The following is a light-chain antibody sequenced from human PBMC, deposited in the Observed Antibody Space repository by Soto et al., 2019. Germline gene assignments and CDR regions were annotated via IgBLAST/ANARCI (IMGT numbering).Light chain of an antibody. CDR2: DAS. V-gene: IGKV3-11*01. CDR1: QSVSSY. CDR3: QQRSNWPPLT. J-gene: IGKJ5*01. Sequence: EIVLTQSPATLSLSLGERATLCCWSSQSVSSYLAWYQQKPGQAPRLLIYDASNRATGIPARFSGSGSGTDFTLTISSLEPEDFAVYYCQQRSNWPPLTFGQGTRLEIK.